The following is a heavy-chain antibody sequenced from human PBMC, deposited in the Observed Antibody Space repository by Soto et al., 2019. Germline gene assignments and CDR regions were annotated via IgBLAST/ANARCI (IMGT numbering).Heavy chain of an antibody. CDR3: ARGPYPTERYYDSSGYYYLGY. CDR1: GGTFSSYT. D-gene: IGHD3-22*01. Sequence: QVQLVQSGAEVKKPGSSVKVSCKASGGTFSSYTISWVRQAPGQGLEWMGRIIPILGIANYAQKFQGRVTITADKSTSTAYRELSSLRSEDTAVYYCARGPYPTERYYDSSGYYYLGYWGQGTLVTVSS. V-gene: IGHV1-69*02. J-gene: IGHJ4*02. CDR2: IIPILGIA.